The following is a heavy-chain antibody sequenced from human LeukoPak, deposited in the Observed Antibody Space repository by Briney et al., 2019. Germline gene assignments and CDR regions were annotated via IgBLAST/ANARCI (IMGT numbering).Heavy chain of an antibody. CDR2: IYSGGST. CDR3: ARVPGYDSSGYFDY. CDR1: GFTVSNNY. D-gene: IGHD3-22*01. Sequence: GGSLRLSRVVSGFTVSNNYMSWVRQAPRKGLEWVSLIYSGGSTYYADSVKGRFTISRDNSKNTVYLQMNSLRAEDTAVYYCARVPGYDSSGYFDYWGQGTLVTVSS. J-gene: IGHJ4*02. V-gene: IGHV3-66*02.